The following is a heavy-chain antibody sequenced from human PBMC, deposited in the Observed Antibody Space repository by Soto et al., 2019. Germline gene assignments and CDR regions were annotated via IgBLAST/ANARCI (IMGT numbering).Heavy chain of an antibody. CDR3: AKDHSRTTKDYYYYMDV. CDR1: GFTFDDYA. Sequence: EVQQVESGGGLVQPGRSLRLSCAASGFTFDDYAMHWVRQAPGKGLEWVSGISWNSGSIGYADSVKGRFTISRDNAKNSLYLQMNSLRAEDTALYYCAKDHSRTTKDYYYYMDVWGKGTTVTVSS. J-gene: IGHJ6*03. D-gene: IGHD1-1*01. CDR2: ISWNSGSI. V-gene: IGHV3-9*01.